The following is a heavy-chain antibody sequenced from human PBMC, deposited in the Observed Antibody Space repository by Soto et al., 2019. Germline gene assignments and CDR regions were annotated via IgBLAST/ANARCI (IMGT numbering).Heavy chain of an antibody. Sequence: VQLLESGGGLVQPGGSLRLACTASGFTFNHYAMSWVRQAPGKGLEWVSAVSGRGGSTKYADSVKGRFIISRDHSNSTLYLQMDSLRGEDTAVYYCAKDSTVTTSLYFYYYGFDVWGQGTTVTVSS. J-gene: IGHJ6*01. D-gene: IGHD4-17*01. CDR2: VSGRGGST. CDR3: AKDSTVTTSLYFYYYGFDV. CDR1: GFTFNHYA. V-gene: IGHV3-23*01.